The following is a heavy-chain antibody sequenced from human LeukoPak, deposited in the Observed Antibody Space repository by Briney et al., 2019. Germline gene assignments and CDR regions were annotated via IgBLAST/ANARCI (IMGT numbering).Heavy chain of an antibody. V-gene: IGHV1-2*02. J-gene: IGHJ6*04. CDR1: GYTFTGYY. CDR2: INPNSGGT. CDR3: AREPYYYDSSGYYPDV. D-gene: IGHD3-22*01. Sequence: ASVKVSCKASGYTFTGYYMHWVRQAPGQGLEWMGWINPNSGGTNYAQKFQGRVTMTRDTSISTAYMELSRLRSDDTAVYYCAREPYYYDSSGYYPDVWGKGTTVTVSS.